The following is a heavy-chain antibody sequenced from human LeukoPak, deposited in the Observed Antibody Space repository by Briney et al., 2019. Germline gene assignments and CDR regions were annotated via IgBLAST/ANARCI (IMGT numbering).Heavy chain of an antibody. CDR2: ISGSGGST. CDR1: GFTFSSYA. J-gene: IGHJ4*02. CDR3: AQDQDATSGSLFDY. D-gene: IGHD1-26*01. V-gene: IGHV3-23*01. Sequence: GGSLRLSCAASGFTFSSYAMSWVRQAPGKGLEGVSAISGSGGSTYYADSVKGRFTISRDNSKNTLYLQMNSLRAEDTAVYYCAQDQDATSGSLFDYWGQGTLVTVSS.